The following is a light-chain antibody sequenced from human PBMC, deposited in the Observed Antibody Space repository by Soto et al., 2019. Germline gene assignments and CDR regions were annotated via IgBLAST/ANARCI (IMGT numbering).Light chain of an antibody. CDR3: QQYYSTPLT. V-gene: IGKV4-1*01. CDR1: QCFFCSSNNNNY. Sequence: VLTQSQDSLAVSLGELATIICKSSQCFFCSSNNNNYLACYQQKPGQPPTAHIYWATTRETGLPDRFSGSGSGTDFTLTISSLQAEDVAVYYCQQYYSTPLTFGGGTKVDI. J-gene: IGKJ4*01. CDR2: WAT.